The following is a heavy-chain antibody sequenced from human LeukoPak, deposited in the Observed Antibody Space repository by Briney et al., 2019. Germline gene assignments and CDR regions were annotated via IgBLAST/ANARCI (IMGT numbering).Heavy chain of an antibody. J-gene: IGHJ4*02. D-gene: IGHD4-11*01. Sequence: PVASVKVSCKTSGCTFTSYGISWVRQAPGQGLEWMAWINPSNGNTKDARNLQGRVTMTTDTSTNTAYMELRNLRSSDTAVYYCATGGTYSSFDHWGQGTLVTVSS. CDR2: INPSNGNT. CDR1: GCTFTSYG. V-gene: IGHV1-18*01. CDR3: ATGGTYSSFDH.